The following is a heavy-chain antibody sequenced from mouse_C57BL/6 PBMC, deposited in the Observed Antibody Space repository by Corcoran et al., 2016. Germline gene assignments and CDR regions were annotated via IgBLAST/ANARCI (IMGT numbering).Heavy chain of an antibody. Sequence: EVQLLQSAPELVKPGASVKIPCKASGYTFTDYNMDWVKQSHGKSLEWIGDINPNNGGTIYNQKFKGKATLTVDKSSSTAYMELRSLTSEDTAVYYCARSAQATSSWFACWGQGTLVTVSA. CDR2: INPNNGGT. CDR3: ARSAQATSSWFAC. CDR1: GYTFTDYN. D-gene: IGHD3-2*02. J-gene: IGHJ3*01. V-gene: IGHV1-18*01.